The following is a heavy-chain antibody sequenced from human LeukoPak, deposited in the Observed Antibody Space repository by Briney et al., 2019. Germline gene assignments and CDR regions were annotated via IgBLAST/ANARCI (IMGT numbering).Heavy chain of an antibody. D-gene: IGHD1-26*01. CDR3: ARSGSSLGY. CDR1: GFTFSSYS. V-gene: IGHV3-48*04. J-gene: IGHJ4*02. CDR2: ISSSSSTI. Sequence: GGSLRLSCAASGFTFSSYSMNWVRQAPGKGLEWVSYISSSSSTIYYADSVKGRFTISRDNAKNSLYLQMNSLRAEDTAVYYCARSGSSLGYWGQGTLVTVSS.